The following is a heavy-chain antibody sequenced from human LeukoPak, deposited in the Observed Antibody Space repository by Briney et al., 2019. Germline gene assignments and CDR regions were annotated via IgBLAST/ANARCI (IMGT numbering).Heavy chain of an antibody. V-gene: IGHV3-23*01. CDR1: GFTFSSYG. CDR3: AKSAPQHAAHRIFGRSRYYYYMDV. J-gene: IGHJ6*03. CDR2: ISGSGGST. D-gene: IGHD3-10*02. Sequence: GGSLRLSCAASGFTFSSYGMSWVRQAPGKGLEWVSAISGSGGSTYYADSVKGRFTISRDNSKNTLYLQMNSLRAEDTAVYYCAKSAPQHAAHRIFGRSRYYYYMDVWGKGTTVTISS.